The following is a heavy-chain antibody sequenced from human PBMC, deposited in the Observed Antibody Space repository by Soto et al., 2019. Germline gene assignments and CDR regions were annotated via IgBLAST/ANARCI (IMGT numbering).Heavy chain of an antibody. Sequence: QVQLVQSGAEVKKPGASVKVSCKASGYTFTGYYMHWVRQAPGQGLEWMGWINPNSGGTNYAQKFQGGVTMPRDTSISTAYMELSRMRYDDTAVYYCARDGAYYDILTGYYSHYYYYGMDVWGQGTTVTVSS. CDR3: ARDGAYYDILTGYYSHYYYYGMDV. CDR2: INPNSGGT. D-gene: IGHD3-9*01. J-gene: IGHJ6*02. V-gene: IGHV1-2*02. CDR1: GYTFTGYY.